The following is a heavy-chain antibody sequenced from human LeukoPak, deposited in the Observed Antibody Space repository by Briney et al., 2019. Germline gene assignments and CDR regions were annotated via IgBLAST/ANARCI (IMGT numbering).Heavy chain of an antibody. CDR2: VDYTGIT. D-gene: IGHD3-3*01. V-gene: IGHV4-39*01. J-gene: IGHJ4*02. CDR1: GVSISSSGYY. CDR3: ARHPLSGRGSPSTFDF. Sequence: SETLSLTCTVSGVSISSSGYYWGWIRQPPGKGLEWIGSVDYTGITSHSPSLQSRVTMSVDTSRHQFSLRLSSVTATDTAVYYCARHPLSGRGSPSTFDFWGQGTLVTVSS.